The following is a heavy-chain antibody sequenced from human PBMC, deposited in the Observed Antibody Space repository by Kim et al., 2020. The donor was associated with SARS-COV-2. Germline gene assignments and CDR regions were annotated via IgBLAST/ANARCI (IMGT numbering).Heavy chain of an antibody. CDR2: IKQDGSVK. D-gene: IGHD3-10*01. V-gene: IGHV3-7*01. CDR1: GFTFTAYW. CDR3: ARYGSGTYYYYYGMDV. Sequence: GGSLRLSCAASGFTFTAYWMTWVRRAPGKGLEWVANIKQDGSVKYYVDFVKGRFTVSRDNAKNSLYLQMNSLRAEDTAVYYCARYGSGTYYYYYGMDVWGQGTTVTVSS. J-gene: IGHJ6*02.